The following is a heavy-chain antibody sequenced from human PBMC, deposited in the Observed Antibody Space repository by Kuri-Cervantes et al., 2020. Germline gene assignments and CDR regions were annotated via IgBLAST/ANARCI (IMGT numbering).Heavy chain of an antibody. Sequence: GESLKISCAASGFTFSSYGMHWVRQAPGKGLEWVAVISYDESNKYYADSVKGRFTISRDNSKNTLYLQMNSLRAEDTAVYYCAREDRSYLLRYWGQGTLVTVSS. CDR3: AREDRSYLLRY. CDR2: ISYDESNK. V-gene: IGHV3-30*19. CDR1: GFTFSSYG. D-gene: IGHD1-26*01. J-gene: IGHJ4*02.